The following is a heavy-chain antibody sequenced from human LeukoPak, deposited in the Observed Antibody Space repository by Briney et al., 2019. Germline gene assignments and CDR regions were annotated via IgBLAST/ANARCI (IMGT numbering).Heavy chain of an antibody. D-gene: IGHD6-19*01. Sequence: GGSLRLSCAASGFTFSRYSMNWVRQAPGKGQEWVSSISSNNYIYYADSVRGRFTISRDNAKNSLYLQLNSLRAEDTAVYYCARDSAVAGSVNWFDPWGQGTLVTVSS. CDR2: ISSNNYI. V-gene: IGHV3-21*01. CDR1: GFTFSRYS. CDR3: ARDSAVAGSVNWFDP. J-gene: IGHJ5*02.